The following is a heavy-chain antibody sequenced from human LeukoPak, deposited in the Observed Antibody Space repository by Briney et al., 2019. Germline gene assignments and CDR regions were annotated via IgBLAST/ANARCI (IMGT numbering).Heavy chain of an antibody. J-gene: IGHJ6*03. CDR2: ISYDGSNK. CDR1: GFTFRSFG. Sequence: PGGSLRLSCAASGFTFRSFGIHWARQAPGKGLEWVAVISYDGSNKNYAASLRGRFTVSRDNSKNTVFLQMNSLRAEDTAVYYCAKDRGAVAGVMDVWGKGTTVTVSS. V-gene: IGHV3-30*18. CDR3: AKDRGAVAGVMDV. D-gene: IGHD6-19*01.